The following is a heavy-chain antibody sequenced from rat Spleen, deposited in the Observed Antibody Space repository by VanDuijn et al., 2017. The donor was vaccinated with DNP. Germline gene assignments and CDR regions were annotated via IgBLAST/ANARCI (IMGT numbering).Heavy chain of an antibody. V-gene: IGHV5-31*01. J-gene: IGHJ4*01. CDR1: GFTFSNYW. D-gene: IGHD1-11*01. CDR2: ISSSGENT. Sequence: EVQLVDSGGDLVQPGRSLKLSCVASGFTFSNYWMTWIRQVPGKGLEWVASISSSGENTYYPDSVKGRFTISRDDAKSTLYLQMDSLRSEDTATYYCARDNYGTSGAMDAWGQGTSVTVSS. CDR3: ARDNYGTSGAMDA.